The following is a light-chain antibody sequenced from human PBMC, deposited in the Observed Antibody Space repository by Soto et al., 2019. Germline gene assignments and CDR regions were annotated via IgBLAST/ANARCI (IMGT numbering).Light chain of an antibody. CDR3: RSYTSSSTPV. V-gene: IGLV2-14*01. Sequence: QSALTQPASVSGSPGQSITISCTGTSSDVGGYNYVSWYQQHPGKAPKLMIYEVSNRPSGVSNRFSGSKSGNTASLTISGLQAEDEADYYCRSYTSSSTPVFGPGTKLNVL. CDR2: EVS. CDR1: SSDVGGYNY. J-gene: IGLJ1*01.